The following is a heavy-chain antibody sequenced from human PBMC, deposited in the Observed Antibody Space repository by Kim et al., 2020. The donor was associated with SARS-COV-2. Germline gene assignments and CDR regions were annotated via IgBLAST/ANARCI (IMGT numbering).Heavy chain of an antibody. Sequence: GGSLRLSCAASELTFRPYGMNWVRQAPGKGPEWVSSISADGLTTYYADSVRGRFTISRDNSKHTLHLQMGFLSADDTAVYYCVRSGGHTFYFNFWGQGTLVTVSS. D-gene: IGHD3-10*01. V-gene: IGHV3-23*01. CDR1: ELTFRPYG. CDR3: VRSGGHTFYFNF. CDR2: ISADGLTT. J-gene: IGHJ4*02.